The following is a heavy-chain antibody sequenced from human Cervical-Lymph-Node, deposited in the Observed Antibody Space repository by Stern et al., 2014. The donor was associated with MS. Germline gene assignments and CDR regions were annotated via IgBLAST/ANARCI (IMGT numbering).Heavy chain of an antibody. Sequence: QVQLVQSGAEVKRPGSSVKVSCKASGGSFNNYIVHWVRQAPGQGLEWMGAIIPLFGTPRYSQEFQGRVTISADDSTNTASMELSSLRSQDTAIYYCSTADLATTFCNWGQGTLVSVSS. J-gene: IGHJ4*02. D-gene: IGHD2/OR15-2a*01. CDR3: STADLATTFCN. CDR2: IIPLFGTP. CDR1: GGSFNNYI. V-gene: IGHV1-69*01.